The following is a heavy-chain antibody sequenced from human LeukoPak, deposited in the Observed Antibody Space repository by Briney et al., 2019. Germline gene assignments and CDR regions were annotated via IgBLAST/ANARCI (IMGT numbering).Heavy chain of an antibody. J-gene: IGHJ4*02. V-gene: IGHV3-33*01. CDR2: IWYDGSKK. CDR3: ARDDY. Sequence: GGSLRLSCAASGFTFSSYGIHWVRQAPGKGLEWVAVIWYDGSKKYYADSVKGRFTISRDNAKNSLYLQMNSLRDEDAAVYYCARDDYWGQGTLVTVSS. CDR1: GFTFSSYG.